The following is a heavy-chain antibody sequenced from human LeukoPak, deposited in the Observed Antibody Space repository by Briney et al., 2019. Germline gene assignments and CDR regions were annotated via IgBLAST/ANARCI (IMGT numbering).Heavy chain of an antibody. V-gene: IGHV3-48*01. J-gene: IGHJ6*02. D-gene: IGHD1-1*01. CDR3: ASQRYGMDV. Sequence: GGSLRLSCAASGFTFSSYSMNWVRQAPGKGLEWVSYISSSSSTIYYADSVKGRFTISRDNAKNSLYLQMNSLRAEDTAVYYCASQRYGMDVWGQGTTVTVSS. CDR2: ISSSSSTI. CDR1: GFTFSSYS.